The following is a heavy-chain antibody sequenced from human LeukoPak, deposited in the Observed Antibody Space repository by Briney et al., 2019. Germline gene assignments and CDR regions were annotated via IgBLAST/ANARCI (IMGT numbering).Heavy chain of an antibody. Sequence: ASVKVSCKASGYTFTSYDINWVRQATGRGLEWMGWMNPNSGNTGYAQKFQGRVTMTRNTSISTAYMELSSLRSEDTAVYYCARGYSSWFATVFAYWGQGTLVTVSS. D-gene: IGHD6-13*01. V-gene: IGHV1-8*01. J-gene: IGHJ4*02. CDR1: GYTFTSYD. CDR3: ARGYSSWFATVFAY. CDR2: MNPNSGNT.